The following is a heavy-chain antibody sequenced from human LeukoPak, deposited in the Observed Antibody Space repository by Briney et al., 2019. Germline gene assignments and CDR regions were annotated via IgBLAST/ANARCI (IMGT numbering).Heavy chain of an antibody. J-gene: IGHJ4*02. CDR1: GFSLSTSRMS. Sequence: SGPTLVNPTQTLTLTCTFSGFSLSTSRMSVSWIRQPPGKALEWLARIDWDDDKFYATSLKTRLTISKDTSRNQVVLTLTNVDPVDTATYYCARIDSSGGSPQMDYWGQGTLVTVSS. CDR2: IDWDDDK. CDR3: ARIDSSGGSPQMDY. V-gene: IGHV2-70*17. D-gene: IGHD6-19*01.